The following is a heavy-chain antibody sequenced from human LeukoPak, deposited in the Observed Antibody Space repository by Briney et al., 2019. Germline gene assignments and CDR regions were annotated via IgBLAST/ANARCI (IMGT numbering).Heavy chain of an antibody. CDR2: ISRDGGDT. CDR3: AKGSWFGEPSSYFDY. V-gene: IGHV3-23*01. CDR1: GFTFNNYG. J-gene: IGHJ4*02. Sequence: DPGGSLRLSCAASGFTFNNYGMSWVRQAPGRGLEWVSAISRDGGDTFYADSVKGRFTISRDNSKNSLYLQMNSLRAEDTALYYCAKGSWFGEPSSYFDYWGQGTLVTVSS. D-gene: IGHD3-10*01.